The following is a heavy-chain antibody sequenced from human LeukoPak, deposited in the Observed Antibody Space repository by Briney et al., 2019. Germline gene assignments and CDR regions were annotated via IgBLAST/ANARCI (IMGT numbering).Heavy chain of an antibody. V-gene: IGHV3-23*01. CDR2: IFPSGGEI. CDR1: GFTFSSYG. J-gene: IGHJ4*02. D-gene: IGHD2-8*02. CDR3: ATYRQVLLPFES. Sequence: GRSLRLSCAASGFTFSSYGMHWVRQPPGKGPEWVSSIFPSGGEIHYADSVRGRFTVSRDNSKSTLSLQMNSLRAEDTAIYYCATYRQVLLPFESWGQGTLVTVSS.